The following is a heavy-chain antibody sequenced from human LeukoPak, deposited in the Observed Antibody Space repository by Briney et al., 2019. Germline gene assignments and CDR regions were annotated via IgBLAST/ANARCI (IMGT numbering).Heavy chain of an antibody. CDR1: GFTFSSYA. J-gene: IGHJ4*02. D-gene: IGHD3-10*01. CDR3: AKSSLWFGELLTFDY. Sequence: GRTLRISCADTGFTFSSYAMTWVRQAPGKVLTWVSSISKSDGSTYYADSVKGRFTISRDNSKNTVYLHMDSLRAEDTAVYYCAKSSLWFGELLTFDYWGQGTLVTVSS. CDR2: ISKSDGST. V-gene: IGHV3-23*01.